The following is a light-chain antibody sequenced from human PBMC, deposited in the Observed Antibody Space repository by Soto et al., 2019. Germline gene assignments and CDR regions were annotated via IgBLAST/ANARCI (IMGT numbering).Light chain of an antibody. CDR2: ATS. V-gene: IGKV3D-20*02. CDR1: QSISRSD. Sequence: EIVLTQSPGTLSLSPGESATLSCRASQSISRSDLAWYQHRPGQSPRLLIYATSNRATGIPARFSGSGSGTDFTLTISSLEPEDFAVYYCQQRSKWPITFGQGTRLEIK. CDR3: QQRSKWPIT. J-gene: IGKJ5*01.